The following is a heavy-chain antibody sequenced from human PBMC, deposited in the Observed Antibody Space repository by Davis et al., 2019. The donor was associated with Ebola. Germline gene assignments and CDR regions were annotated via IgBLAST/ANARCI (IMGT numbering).Heavy chain of an antibody. CDR1: GFIFSNYA. V-gene: IGHV3-33*08. CDR3: ARVAVAGLFGG. J-gene: IGHJ4*02. D-gene: IGHD6-19*01. CDR2: IWYDGSNK. Sequence: GESLKISCAASGFIFSNYAMHWVRQAPGKGLEWVAVIWYDGSNKYYADSVKGRFTISRDNSKNSLYLQMNSLRAEDTAVYYCARVAVAGLFGGWGQGTLVTVSS.